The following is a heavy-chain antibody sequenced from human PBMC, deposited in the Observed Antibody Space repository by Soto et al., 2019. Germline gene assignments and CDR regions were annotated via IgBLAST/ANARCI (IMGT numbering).Heavy chain of an antibody. J-gene: IGHJ5*02. D-gene: IGHD6-19*01. CDR2: IDSSGEK. V-gene: IGHV2-26*01. CDR1: GLSITDSEMG. CDR3: ARRHLAVAVSPWFDP. Sequence: QVTLKESGPVLVKPTETLTLRCTVSGLSITDSEMGVSWIRQPPGQPLEWLAHIDSSGEKSYRTFLKGRLAISKDTSKSQIVRTMTNMDPADTATYYCARRHLAVAVSPWFDPWGQGIPVTVSS.